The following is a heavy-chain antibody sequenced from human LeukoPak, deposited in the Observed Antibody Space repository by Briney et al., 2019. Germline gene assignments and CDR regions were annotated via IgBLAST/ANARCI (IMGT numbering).Heavy chain of an antibody. CDR1: GFTFTSSA. D-gene: IGHD6-13*01. V-gene: IGHV1-58*01. Sequence: SVKVSCKASGFTFTSSAVQWVRQARGQRLEWIGWIVVGSGNTIYAQKFQGRVTMTEDTSTDTAYMELSSLRSEDTAVYYCATDLGYSSSWYVNFDYWGQGTLVTVSS. CDR3: ATDLGYSSSWYVNFDY. J-gene: IGHJ4*02. CDR2: IVVGSGNT.